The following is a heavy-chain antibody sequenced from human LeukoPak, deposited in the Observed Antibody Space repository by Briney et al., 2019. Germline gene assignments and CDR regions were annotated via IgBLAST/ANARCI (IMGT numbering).Heavy chain of an antibody. CDR1: GFTFSSYA. V-gene: IGHV3-7*01. CDR2: IKKDGSEK. J-gene: IGHJ6*03. Sequence: PGGSLRLSCAASGFTFSSYAMHWVRQAPGKGLEGVANIKKDGSEKYYVDSVEGRFTISRDNAKNSLYLQMSSLRAEDTAVYYCAKGVGYYYYMDVWGKGTTVTVSS. CDR3: AKGVGYYYYMDV.